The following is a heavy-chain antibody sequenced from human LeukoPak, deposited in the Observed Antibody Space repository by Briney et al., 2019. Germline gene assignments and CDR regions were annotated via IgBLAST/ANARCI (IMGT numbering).Heavy chain of an antibody. J-gene: IGHJ6*03. Sequence: ASVKVSCKASGYTFTSYAMNWVRQAPGQGLEWMGWINTNTGNPTYAQGFTGRFVFSLDTSVSTAYLQISSLKAEDTAVYYCARDGSSSWAPDYYYYYYMDVWGKGTTVTVSS. CDR2: INTNTGNP. CDR1: GYTFTSYA. CDR3: ARDGSSSWAPDYYYYYYMDV. V-gene: IGHV7-4-1*02. D-gene: IGHD6-13*01.